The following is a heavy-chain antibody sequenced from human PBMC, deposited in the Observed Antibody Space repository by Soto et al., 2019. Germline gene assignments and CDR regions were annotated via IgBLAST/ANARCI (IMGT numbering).Heavy chain of an antibody. CDR3: ARGSRDTYPASRIFDL. V-gene: IGHV3-23*01. CDR1: GSTFRNRA. D-gene: IGHD2-2*02. CDR2: TTDTDGDR. Sequence: EEQLLESGGVLVQPGGSMRLSCVASGSTFRNRAMSWFRQAQVEGREWLSTTTDTDGDRKYADCVRGSFTISRDKSRTTTYLQMSSPRAEESAVYFCARGSRDTYPASRIFDLWVRGT. J-gene: IGHJ2*01.